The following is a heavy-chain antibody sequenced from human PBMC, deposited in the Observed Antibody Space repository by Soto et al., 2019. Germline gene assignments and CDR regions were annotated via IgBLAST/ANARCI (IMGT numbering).Heavy chain of an antibody. CDR1: GGSFSGYY. Sequence: SETLSLTCAVYGGSFSGYYWSWIRQPPGKGLEWIGDINHSGSTYYNPSLKSRVTISVDTSKNQFSLKLSSVTAADTAVYYCARRDGTAGYYYYGMDVWGQGTTVTVSS. CDR2: INHSGST. D-gene: IGHD3-10*01. J-gene: IGHJ6*02. V-gene: IGHV4-34*01. CDR3: ARRDGTAGYYYYGMDV.